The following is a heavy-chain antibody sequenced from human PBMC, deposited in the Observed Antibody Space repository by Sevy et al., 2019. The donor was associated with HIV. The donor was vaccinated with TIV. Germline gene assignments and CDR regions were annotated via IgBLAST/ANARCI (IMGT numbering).Heavy chain of an antibody. D-gene: IGHD3-10*01. CDR2: IKSKTDGGTT. V-gene: IGHV3-15*01. CDR3: TADSKRRGLSALLDY. CDR1: GFTFSNAW. Sequence: GGSLRLSCAASGFTFSNAWMSWVRQAPGKGLEWVGRIKSKTDGGTTDNAEPVKGRFTITRDDSKNTPYLQMNSLKTDDTAIYYGTADSKRRGLSALLDYWGQGTLVTVSS. J-gene: IGHJ4*02.